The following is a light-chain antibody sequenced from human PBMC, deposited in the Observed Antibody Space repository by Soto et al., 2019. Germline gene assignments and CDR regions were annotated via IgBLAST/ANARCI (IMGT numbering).Light chain of an antibody. V-gene: IGKV1-39*01. Sequence: IHMTLSASSLSASVGDRVTITCRASQSISRYLNWYQQKPGKSPKFLVYAASSLQSGVPSRFSGSRSGTEFTPTISSMQPDDFAVYYCQQYNNWLRWTFGQGTKVDIK. CDR1: QSISRY. CDR2: AAS. J-gene: IGKJ1*01. CDR3: QQYNNWLRWT.